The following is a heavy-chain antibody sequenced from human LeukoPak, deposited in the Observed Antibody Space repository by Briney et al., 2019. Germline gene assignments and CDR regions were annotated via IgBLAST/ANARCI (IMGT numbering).Heavy chain of an antibody. V-gene: IGHV3-23*01. Sequence: GGSLRLSCAASGFTFSSYAMSWVRQAPGKGLEWVSAISGSGGSTYYADSVKGRFTISRDNSKNTLYLQMNSLRAEDTAVYYCARAGGGSYSFDYWGQGTLVTVSS. CDR1: GFTFSSYA. CDR3: ARAGGGSYSFDY. D-gene: IGHD1-26*01. J-gene: IGHJ4*02. CDR2: ISGSGGST.